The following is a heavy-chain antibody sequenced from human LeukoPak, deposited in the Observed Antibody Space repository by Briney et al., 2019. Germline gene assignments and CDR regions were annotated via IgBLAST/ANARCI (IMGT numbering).Heavy chain of an antibody. V-gene: IGHV4-39*07. Sequence: PSETLSLTCSVSGGSISTSNYYWVWIRQSPEKGLEWIGSIFHNGNAFYSPSLQSRVTMSLDTSKSQFYLRLTSVTAADTALYYCAKTKLDWLLLDFWGQGILVTVSS. CDR3: AKTKLDWLLLDF. D-gene: IGHD3-9*01. J-gene: IGHJ4*02. CDR1: GGSISTSNYY. CDR2: IFHNGNA.